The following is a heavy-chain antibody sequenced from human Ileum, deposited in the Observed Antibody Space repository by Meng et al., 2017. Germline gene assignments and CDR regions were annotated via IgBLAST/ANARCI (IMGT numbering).Heavy chain of an antibody. Sequence: GESLKISCAASGFTFSTYTIHWVRQAPGKGLERVSCIRGDASIFYADSVKGRFTVSRDNAKNSLYLQLSSLRAEDTAVYYCARDLDYFHTNNYYDAFDIWGQGTMVTVSS. D-gene: IGHD3-22*01. CDR1: GFTFSTYT. CDR3: ARDLDYFHTNNYYDAFDI. CDR2: IRGDASI. J-gene: IGHJ3*02. V-gene: IGHV3-48*03.